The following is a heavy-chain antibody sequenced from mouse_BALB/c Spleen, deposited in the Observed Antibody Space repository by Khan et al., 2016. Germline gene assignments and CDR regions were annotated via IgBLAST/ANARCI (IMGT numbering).Heavy chain of an antibody. D-gene: IGHD2-4*01. CDR2: IWPGGST. V-gene: IGHV2-9*02. J-gene: IGHJ3*01. CDR3: ARDDQDYDAWFAS. Sequence: QMQLEESGPGLVAPSQSLSITCTVSGFSLTNSGVHWIRQPPGKGLEWLGVIWPGGSTDYNSALMSRLSITKDNSQNQVFLKMISLQTDDTARYYCARDDQDYDAWFASWGQGTLVIVSA. CDR1: GFSLTNSG.